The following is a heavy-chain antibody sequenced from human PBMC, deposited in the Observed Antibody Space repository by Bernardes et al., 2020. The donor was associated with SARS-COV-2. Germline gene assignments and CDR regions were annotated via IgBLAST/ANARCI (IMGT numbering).Heavy chain of an antibody. J-gene: IGHJ4*02. Sequence: GWSLRLSCAASGFTFSSYAMSWVRQAPGKGLEWVSAISGSGGSTYYADSVKGRFTISRDNSKNTLYLQMNSLRAEDTAVYYCASFRGGILYFDYWGQGTLVPVSS. CDR2: ISGSGGST. V-gene: IGHV3-23*01. CDR1: GFTFSSYA. D-gene: IGHD3-10*01. CDR3: ASFRGGILYFDY.